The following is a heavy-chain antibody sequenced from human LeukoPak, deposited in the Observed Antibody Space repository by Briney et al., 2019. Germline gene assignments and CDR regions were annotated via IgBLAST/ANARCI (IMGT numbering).Heavy chain of an antibody. CDR2: INHSGST. Sequence: SETLSLTCAVYGGSFSGYYWSWIRQPPGEGLEWIGEINHSGSTNYNPSLKSRVTISVDTSKNQFSLKLSSVTAADTAVYYCASSLGARSSGVYFGYWGQGTLVTVSS. V-gene: IGHV4-34*01. J-gene: IGHJ4*02. CDR1: GGSFSGYY. D-gene: IGHD6-19*01. CDR3: ASSLGARSSGVYFGY.